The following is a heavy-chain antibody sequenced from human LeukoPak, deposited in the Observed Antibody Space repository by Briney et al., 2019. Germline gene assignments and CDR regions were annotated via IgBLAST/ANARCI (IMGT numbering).Heavy chain of an antibody. J-gene: IGHJ3*02. V-gene: IGHV4-39*02. CDR1: GGSISSSNYY. CDR2: ISYSGGT. Sequence: SETLSLTCTISGGSISSSNYYWGWTRQPPGKGLEWFGSISYSGGTAYNPSLRSRVTISIDTSKNQFSLKLNSVSAADAAVYYCAREVEYYDSSGYRPHAFDIWGQGTVVTVSS. CDR3: AREVEYYDSSGYRPHAFDI. D-gene: IGHD3-22*01.